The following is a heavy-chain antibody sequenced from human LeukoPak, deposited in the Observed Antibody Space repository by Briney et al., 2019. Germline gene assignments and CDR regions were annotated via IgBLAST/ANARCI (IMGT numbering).Heavy chain of an antibody. J-gene: IGHJ5*02. CDR2: IYTSGST. Sequence: SETLSLTCTVSGGSISSYYWSWIRQPAGKGLEWIGRIYTSGSTTYNPSLKSRVTMSADTSKNQFSLKLSSVTAADTAVYYCARQIWVLGVIDPWGQGTLVTVSS. CDR1: GGSISSYY. D-gene: IGHD2-8*01. V-gene: IGHV4-4*07. CDR3: ARQIWVLGVIDP.